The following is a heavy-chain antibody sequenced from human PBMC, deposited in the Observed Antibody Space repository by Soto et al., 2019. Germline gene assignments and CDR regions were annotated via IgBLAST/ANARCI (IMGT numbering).Heavy chain of an antibody. Sequence: QVQLVQSGAEVKKPGSSVKVSCKASGGTFSTYAISWVRQAPGQGLEWMGGIIPIFGTAKYAQKFQGRVTITADESTSTGYIELSSVRSEDTAVYYCAREIFGVIISGGRDAFDIWGQGTMVTVSS. CDR1: GGTFSTYA. CDR2: IIPIFGTA. V-gene: IGHV1-69*01. CDR3: AREIFGVIISGGRDAFDI. J-gene: IGHJ3*02. D-gene: IGHD3-3*01.